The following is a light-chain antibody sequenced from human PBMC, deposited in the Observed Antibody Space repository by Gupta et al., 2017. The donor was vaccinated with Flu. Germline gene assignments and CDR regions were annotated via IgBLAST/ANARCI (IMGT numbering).Light chain of an antibody. CDR3: QQSYSTPLLT. CDR2: AAS. Sequence: DIQMTQSPSSLSAPVGDRVTITCRASQSISSYLNWYQQKPGKAPKLLIYAASSLQSGVPSRFGGSGSGTDFTLTISSLQPEDFATYYCQQSYSTPLLTFGGGTKVEIK. V-gene: IGKV1-39*01. CDR1: QSISSY. J-gene: IGKJ4*01.